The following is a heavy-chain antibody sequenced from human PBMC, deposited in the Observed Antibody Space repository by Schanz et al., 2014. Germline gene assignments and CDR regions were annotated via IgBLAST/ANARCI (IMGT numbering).Heavy chain of an antibody. CDR3: AKAEYDMLTDSYSRLDP. Sequence: QVQLVQSGAEVKKPGASVKVSCKASGYTFTSYGISWVRQAPGQGLEWMGWISAYNGNTKYPQKLQGRVTMTTDTSTSTAYMELRSRRSDDTAVYYCAKAEYDMLTDSYSRLDPWGQGTLVTVSS. J-gene: IGHJ5*02. CDR1: GYTFTSYG. D-gene: IGHD3-9*01. V-gene: IGHV1-18*01. CDR2: ISAYNGNT.